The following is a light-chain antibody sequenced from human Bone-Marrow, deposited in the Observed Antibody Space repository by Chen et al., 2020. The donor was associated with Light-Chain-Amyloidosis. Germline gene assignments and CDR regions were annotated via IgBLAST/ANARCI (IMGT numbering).Light chain of an antibody. J-gene: IGLJ3*02. V-gene: IGLV3-21*02. Sequence: SYVLTQPSSVSVPPGQTATIACGGNNNGSTSLHWYQQTPGQAPLLVVYDDSDRPSGIPERLSGSNSGNTATLTISRVEAEDEADYYCQVWDRSSDRPVFGGGTKLTVL. CDR1: NNGSTS. CDR3: QVWDRSSDRPV. CDR2: DDS.